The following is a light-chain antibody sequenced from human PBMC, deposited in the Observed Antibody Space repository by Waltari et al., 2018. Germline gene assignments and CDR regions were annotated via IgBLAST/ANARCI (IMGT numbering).Light chain of an antibody. Sequence: DAVMTQSPLSLPVTLGQPASIPCRSSQSLVFSAGTIYLNWFQQRPGQAPRRLIYKVSNRDSGVPDRFSGSGSGTDFTLKISRVEAEDVGGVYYCMQATHWPYTFGQGTKLEIK. CDR1: QSLVFSAGTIY. J-gene: IGKJ2*01. V-gene: IGKV2-30*01. CDR2: KVS. CDR3: MQATHWPYT.